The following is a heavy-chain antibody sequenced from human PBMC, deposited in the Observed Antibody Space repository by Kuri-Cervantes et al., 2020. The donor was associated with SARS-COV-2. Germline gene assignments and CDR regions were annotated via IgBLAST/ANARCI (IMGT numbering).Heavy chain of an antibody. CDR3: AKADASDTSGYYKYAVDV. CDR2: IKQDGSKK. Sequence: GGSLRLSCAASGFTFSSYWMSWVRQAPGKGLEWVASIKQDGSKKYYVDSVKGRFTISRDNAKNSLYLQMNSLRAEDTAVYYCAKADASDTSGYYKYAVDVWGQGTSVTVSS. V-gene: IGHV3-7*01. J-gene: IGHJ6*02. D-gene: IGHD3-22*01. CDR1: GFTFSSYW.